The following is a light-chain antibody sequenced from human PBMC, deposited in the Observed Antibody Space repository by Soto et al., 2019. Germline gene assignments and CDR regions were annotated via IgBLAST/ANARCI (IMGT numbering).Light chain of an antibody. CDR3: QQYNSYSGT. Sequence: DIQMTQSPSTLSASVRDRVTIPCRASQSISDWLAWYQQKPGKAPKLLIYDASSLEGGVPSRFSGSGSGTEFTLTISSLQPDDFATYYCQQYNSYSGTFGQGTKVDI. V-gene: IGKV1-5*01. J-gene: IGKJ1*01. CDR2: DAS. CDR1: QSISDW.